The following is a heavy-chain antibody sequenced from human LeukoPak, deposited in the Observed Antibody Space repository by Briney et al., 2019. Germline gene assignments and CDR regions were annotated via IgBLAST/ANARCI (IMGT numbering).Heavy chain of an antibody. CDR2: IKQDGSGK. D-gene: IGHD2-2*01. CDR3: ARSHCGSISCYERGWFDP. CDR1: GFTFSNYW. V-gene: IGHV3-7*01. J-gene: IGHJ5*02. Sequence: PGGSLRLSCAASGFTFSNYWMSWVRQAPGKGLEWVADIKQDGSGKCYVDSVKGRFTISRDNAKNSLYLQMNSLRAEDTAVYYCARSHCGSISCYERGWFDPWGQGTLVTVSS.